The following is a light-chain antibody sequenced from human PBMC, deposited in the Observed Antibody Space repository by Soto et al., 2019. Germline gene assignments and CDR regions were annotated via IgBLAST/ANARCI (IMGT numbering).Light chain of an antibody. CDR2: EVN. CDR3: SSYTGSSTLGEM. J-gene: IGLJ3*02. Sequence: QSVLTQPASVSGSPGQSITISCTGTSRDVGGYNYVSWYQQHPGKAPKVMIYEVNNRPSGVSDRFSGSKSGNPASLTISGLQAEDEADYFCSSYTGSSTLGEMFGGGTKLTVL. V-gene: IGLV2-14*01. CDR1: SRDVGGYNY.